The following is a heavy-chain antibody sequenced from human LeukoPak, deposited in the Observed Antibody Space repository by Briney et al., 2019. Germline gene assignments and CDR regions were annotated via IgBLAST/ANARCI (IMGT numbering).Heavy chain of an antibody. D-gene: IGHD1-7*01. J-gene: IGHJ5*02. CDR1: GFTFSSYG. CDR3: AKATAGTTRGEGNWFDP. CDR2: ISFDATNK. Sequence: GGSLRLSCAASGFTFSSYGMHWVRQAPGKGLEWVAVISFDATNKYYADSVKGRFTISRDNSKNTLYLQMNSLRAEDTAVYYCAKATAGTTRGEGNWFDPWGQGTLVTVSS. V-gene: IGHV3-30*18.